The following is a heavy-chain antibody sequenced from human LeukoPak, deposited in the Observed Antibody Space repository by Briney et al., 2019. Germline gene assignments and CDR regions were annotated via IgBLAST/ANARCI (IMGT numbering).Heavy chain of an antibody. CDR2: ISGRTSTI. V-gene: IGHV3-48*04. Sequence: GGSLRLSCEASGFTFSSYAMSWVRQAPGKGLEWLAYISGRTSTIHYADSVRGRFTISRDNAKKSLYLEMNSLRGEDTAVYYCARDRSDCSSTSCYTGTYYYYYYMDVWGKGTTVTVSS. CDR3: ARDRSDCSSTSCYTGTYYYYYYMDV. J-gene: IGHJ6*03. CDR1: GFTFSSYA. D-gene: IGHD2-2*02.